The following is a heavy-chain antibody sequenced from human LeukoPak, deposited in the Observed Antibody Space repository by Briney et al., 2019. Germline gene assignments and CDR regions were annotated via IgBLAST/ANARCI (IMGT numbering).Heavy chain of an antibody. D-gene: IGHD3-10*01. CDR2: IIPIFGTA. CDR1: GGTFSSYA. Sequence: ASVKVSCKASGGTFSSYAISWVRQAPGQGLEWMGGIIPIFGTANYAQKFQGRVTITADESTSTAYMELSSLRSEDTAVYYCARGWERGITMVRGVIAYYYGMDVWGQGTTVTVSS. CDR3: ARGWERGITMVRGVIAYYYGMDV. V-gene: IGHV1-69*01. J-gene: IGHJ6*02.